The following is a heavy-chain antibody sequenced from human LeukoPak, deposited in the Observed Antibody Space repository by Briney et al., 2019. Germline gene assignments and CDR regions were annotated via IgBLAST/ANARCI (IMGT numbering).Heavy chain of an antibody. CDR2: INPNSGGT. D-gene: IGHD3-22*01. Sequence: ASVKVSCKASGYTFTGYYMHWVRQAPGQGLEWMGWINPNSGGTNYAQKFQGWITMTRDTSISTAYMELSRLRSDDTAVYYCARAMMPIYYDSSGFYGVHFDYWGQGTLVTVSS. CDR1: GYTFTGYY. CDR3: ARAMMPIYYDSSGFYGVHFDY. V-gene: IGHV1-2*04. J-gene: IGHJ4*02.